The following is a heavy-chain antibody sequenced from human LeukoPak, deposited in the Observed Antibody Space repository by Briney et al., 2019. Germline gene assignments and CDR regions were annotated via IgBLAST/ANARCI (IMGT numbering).Heavy chain of an antibody. CDR2: FDPEDGET. CDR1: GYTLTELS. Sequence: ASVKVSCEVSGYTLTELSMHWVRQAPGKGLEWMGGFDPEDGETIYAQKFQGRVIMTEDTSTDTAYMELSSLRSEDTAVYYCATGRYYYDSSGLGSVDYWGQGTLVTVSS. V-gene: IGHV1-24*01. D-gene: IGHD3-22*01. CDR3: ATGRYYYDSSGLGSVDY. J-gene: IGHJ4*02.